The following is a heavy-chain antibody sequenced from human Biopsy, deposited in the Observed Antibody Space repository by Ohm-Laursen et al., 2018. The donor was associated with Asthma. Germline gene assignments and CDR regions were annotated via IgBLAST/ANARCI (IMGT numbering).Heavy chain of an antibody. CDR2: ISVYNGNT. D-gene: IGHD3-10*01. Sequence: GSSVKVSCKTSAYTFNSAGITWVRRAPGQGLGWMGWISVYNGNTKVAQKLQDRVTMITDTSTSTAYMELRSLRSDDTAVYFCARAVDYSHYYGIDVWGQGTTVTVS. V-gene: IGHV1-18*01. J-gene: IGHJ6*02. CDR1: AYTFNSAG. CDR3: ARAVDYSHYYGIDV.